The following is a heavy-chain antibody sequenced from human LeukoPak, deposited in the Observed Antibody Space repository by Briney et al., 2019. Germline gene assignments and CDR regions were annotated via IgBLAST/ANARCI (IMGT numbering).Heavy chain of an antibody. V-gene: IGHV5-51*01. J-gene: IGHJ4*02. CDR3: ARHLLTPGGSYYFDF. CDR1: GSSFTSYW. CDR2: IYPGDSDI. Sequence: GESLKISCWDSGSSFTSYWIGWVRQMPGKGLEWMGIIYPGDSDIRYSPSFQGQVTISADKSISTAYLQWSSLRASDTAIYYCARHLLTPGGSYYFDFWGQVTLVTVSS. D-gene: IGHD1-26*01.